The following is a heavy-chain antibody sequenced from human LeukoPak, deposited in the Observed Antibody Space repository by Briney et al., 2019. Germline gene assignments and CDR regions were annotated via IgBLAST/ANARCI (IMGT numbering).Heavy chain of an antibody. CDR1: SGSISNSNFY. J-gene: IGHJ5*02. V-gene: IGHV4-61*05. CDR2: IYTSGST. CDR3: ARGVGGYCSGGSCYSGPNWFDP. D-gene: IGHD2-15*01. Sequence: SETLSLTCTVSSGSISNSNFYWGWIRQPPGKGLEWIGRIYTSGSTNYNPFLKSRVTRSVDRSKNQFSLKLSSVTAADTAVYYCARGVGGYCSGGSCYSGPNWFDPWGQGTLVTVSS.